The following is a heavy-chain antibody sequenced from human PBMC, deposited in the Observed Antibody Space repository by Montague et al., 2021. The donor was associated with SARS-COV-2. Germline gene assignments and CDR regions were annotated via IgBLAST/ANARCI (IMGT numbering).Heavy chain of an antibody. CDR2: IYHSGST. V-gene: IGHV4-38-2*02. J-gene: IGHJ5*02. CDR3: ARVRSITMIVVVITPMGWFDP. D-gene: IGHD3-22*01. CDR1: GYSISSGYY. Sequence: SETLSLTCTVSGYSISSGYYWGWIRQPPGKGLEWIGSIYHSGSTYYNPSLKSRVTISVDTSKNQFSLKLSSVTAADKAVYYCARVRSITMIVVVITPMGWFDPWGQGTLVTVSS.